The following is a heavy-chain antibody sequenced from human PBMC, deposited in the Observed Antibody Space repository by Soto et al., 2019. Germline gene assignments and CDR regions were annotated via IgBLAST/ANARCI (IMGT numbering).Heavy chain of an antibody. CDR1: GYTFTGYY. V-gene: IGHV1-2*04. CDR2: INPNSGGT. CDR3: ATCLGTTVTNYYYGMDV. Sequence: GASVKVSCKASGYTFTGYYMHWVRQAPGQGLEWMGWINPNSGGTNYAQKFQGWVTMTRDTSISTAYMELSRLRSDDTAVYYCATCLGTTVTNYYYGMDVWGQGTTVTVSS. D-gene: IGHD4-4*01. J-gene: IGHJ6*02.